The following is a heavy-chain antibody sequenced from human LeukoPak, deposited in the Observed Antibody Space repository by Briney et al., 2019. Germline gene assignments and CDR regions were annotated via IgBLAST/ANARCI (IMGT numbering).Heavy chain of an antibody. D-gene: IGHD3-22*01. J-gene: IGHJ3*02. CDR3: AKVKYDSQRGAFDI. V-gene: IGHV3-30*02. CDR2: IRYIGSNK. CDR1: GFTFSSYG. Sequence: GRSLRLSCAASGFTFSSYGMHWVRQAPGKGLEWVAYIRYIGSNKYYADSVKGRLTISRNNYKNTLYLQMNRLRAEDTDVYYCAKVKYDSQRGAFDIWGQGTMVTVSS.